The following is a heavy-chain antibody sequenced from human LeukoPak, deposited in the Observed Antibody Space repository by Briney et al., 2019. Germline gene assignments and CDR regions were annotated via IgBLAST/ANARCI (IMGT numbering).Heavy chain of an antibody. CDR1: GFTFSSYA. D-gene: IGHD5-18*01. J-gene: IGHJ4*02. CDR2: ISYDGSNK. Sequence: PGGSLRLSCAASGFTFSSYAMHWVRQAPGKGLEWVAVISYDGSNKYYADSVKGRFTISRDNSKNTLYLQMNSLRAEDTAVYYCARDLYSYGYFDYWGQGTLVTVSS. V-gene: IGHV3-30*04. CDR3: ARDLYSYGYFDY.